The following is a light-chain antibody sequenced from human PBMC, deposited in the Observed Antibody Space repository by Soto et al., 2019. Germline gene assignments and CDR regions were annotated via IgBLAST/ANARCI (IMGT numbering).Light chain of an antibody. CDR1: SSDVGGYNY. V-gene: IGLV2-11*01. CDR2: DVS. CDR3: AAWDASLSGRV. Sequence: QSALTQPRSVSGSPGQSVTISCTGTSSDVGGYNYVSWYQQHPGKAPKLMIYDVSKRPSGVPDRFSGSKSGNTASLTISGLQAEDEADYYCAAWDASLSGRVFGGGTKLTVL. J-gene: IGLJ2*01.